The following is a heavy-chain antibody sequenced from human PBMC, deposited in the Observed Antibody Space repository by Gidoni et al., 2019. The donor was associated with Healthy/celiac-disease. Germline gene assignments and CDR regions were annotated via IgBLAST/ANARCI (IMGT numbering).Heavy chain of an antibody. J-gene: IGHJ4*02. CDR3: ARGEQLWSL. V-gene: IGHV3-11*06. CDR2: ISSSSSYT. CDR1: GFTFRDYY. Sequence: QEQLVESGGGVVKPGGTLRLSGAAAGFTFRDYYMSWIRQAPGKGLEVVSYISSSSSYTTYAASVKGRFTISRDNAKNSLYLQMNSLRAEDTAVYYCARGEQLWSLWGQGTLVTVSS. D-gene: IGHD5-18*01.